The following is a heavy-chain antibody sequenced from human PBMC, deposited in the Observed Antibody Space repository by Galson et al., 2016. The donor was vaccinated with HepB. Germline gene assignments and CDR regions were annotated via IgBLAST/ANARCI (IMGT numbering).Heavy chain of an antibody. V-gene: IGHV4-59*01. D-gene: IGHD3-3*01. CDR2: IYYTGST. CDR1: GGAISSYY. Sequence: SETLSLTCTVSGGAISSYYWSWIRQPPGRGLEWIGYIYYTGSTNYNPSLKSRVTISVDTSKNHFSLQLSSVTAADTAVYYCARGSSPDLRPDGVVIMSYHYALDVWGQGTTVTVSS. CDR3: ARGSSPDLRPDGVVIMSYHYALDV. J-gene: IGHJ6*02.